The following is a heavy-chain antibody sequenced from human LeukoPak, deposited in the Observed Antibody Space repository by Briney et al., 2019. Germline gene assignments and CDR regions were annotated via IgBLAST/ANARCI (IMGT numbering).Heavy chain of an antibody. J-gene: IGHJ3*02. D-gene: IGHD3-22*01. CDR3: ARVKPNYYDSSAYGTFDI. Sequence: ASVKVSCKPSGYTFTSYYMHWVRQAPGQGLEWMGIVTPSGGSTSYAQKFQGRVSMTRDTSTRTVYMELSSLRSEDTSVYYCARVKPNYYDSSAYGTFDIWGQGTMVTVSS. CDR1: GYTFTSYY. V-gene: IGHV1-46*01. CDR2: VTPSGGST.